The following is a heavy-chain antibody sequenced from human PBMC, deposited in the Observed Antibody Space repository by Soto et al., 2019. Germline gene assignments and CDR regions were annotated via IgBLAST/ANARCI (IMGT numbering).Heavy chain of an antibody. D-gene: IGHD6-19*01. V-gene: IGHV3-21*01. J-gene: IGHJ6*02. CDR3: ARAGQSDGYFALDV. CDR1: GFTFSSNS. CDR2: IRLSSSFR. Sequence: GGSLRLSCAASGFTFSSNSMNWVRQAPGKGLEWVSSIRLSSSFRYYADSVEGRFTISRDNAKNSLYLQMNSLRAEDTAVYYCARAGQSDGYFALDVWGQGTTVTFSS.